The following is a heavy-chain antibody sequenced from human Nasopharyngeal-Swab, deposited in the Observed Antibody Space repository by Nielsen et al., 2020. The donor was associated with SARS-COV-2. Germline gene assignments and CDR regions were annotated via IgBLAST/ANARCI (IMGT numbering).Heavy chain of an antibody. Sequence: WIRQPPGKGLEWVAVISYDGSNKYYADSVKGRFTISRDNSKSTLYLQMNSLRAEDTAVYYCARDHLYCSGGSCYRNYYGMDVWGQGTTVTVSS. V-gene: IGHV3-30-3*01. CDR2: ISYDGSNK. D-gene: IGHD2-15*01. CDR3: ARDHLYCSGGSCYRNYYGMDV. J-gene: IGHJ6*02.